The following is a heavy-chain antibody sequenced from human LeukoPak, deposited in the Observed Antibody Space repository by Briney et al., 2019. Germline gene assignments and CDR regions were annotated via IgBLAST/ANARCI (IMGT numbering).Heavy chain of an antibody. CDR3: ASGYSSSWYGDY. V-gene: IGHV3-23*01. CDR1: GFTFSTYG. Sequence: GGSLRLSCEASGFTFSTYGMSWVRQAPGKGLEWVSAVGSDGINTAYADSVKGRFTISRDNSKNTLYLQMNSLRAEDTAVYYCASGYSSSWYGDYWGQGTLVTVSS. J-gene: IGHJ4*02. D-gene: IGHD6-13*01. CDR2: VGSDGINT.